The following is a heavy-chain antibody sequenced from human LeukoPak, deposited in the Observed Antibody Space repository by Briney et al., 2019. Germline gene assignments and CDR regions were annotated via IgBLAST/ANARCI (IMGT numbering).Heavy chain of an antibody. CDR3: ARGDDYKSTLFDY. D-gene: IGHD5-12*01. CDR2: ISYSGTT. J-gene: IGHJ4*02. Sequence: SETLSLTCTVSGGSISSYYWNWIRQPPGKGLEWIGFISYSGTTNYNPSLKSRVTISVDTSKKQFSLKLTSATAADTAVYYCARGDDYKSTLFDYWGQGTLVTVSS. V-gene: IGHV4-59*01. CDR1: GGSISSYY.